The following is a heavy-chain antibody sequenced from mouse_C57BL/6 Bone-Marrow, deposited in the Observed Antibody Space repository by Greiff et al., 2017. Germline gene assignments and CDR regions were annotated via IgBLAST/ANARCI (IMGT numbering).Heavy chain of an antibody. D-gene: IGHD2-3*01. J-gene: IGHJ3*01. V-gene: IGHV5-2*01. Sequence: DVHLVESGGGLVQPGESLKLSCESNEYEFPSPDMSWVRKTPEKRLELVAAINSDGGSTYYPDTMERRFIISRDNTKKTLYLQLSSLRSEDTALDYCGRSYDGYYGFAYWGQGTLVTVSA. CDR3: GRSYDGYYGFAY. CDR2: INSDGGST. CDR1: EYEFPSPD.